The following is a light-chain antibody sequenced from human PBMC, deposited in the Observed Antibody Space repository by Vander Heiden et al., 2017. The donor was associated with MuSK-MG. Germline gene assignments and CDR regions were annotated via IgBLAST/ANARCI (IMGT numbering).Light chain of an antibody. J-gene: IGLJ1*01. CDR1: NSDVGGYNY. Sequence: QSALTQPASVSGSPGQSITISCTGTNSDVGGYNYVSWYQHHPGKAPKLMICEVSNRPSGVSNRFSGYKSGNTASLTISGLQAEDEAEYYCNSYTGSSTPYVFGTGTKVTVL. CDR2: EVS. CDR3: NSYTGSSTPYV. V-gene: IGLV2-14*01.